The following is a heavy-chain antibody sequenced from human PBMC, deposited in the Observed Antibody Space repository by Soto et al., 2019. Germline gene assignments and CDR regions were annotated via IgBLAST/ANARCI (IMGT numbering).Heavy chain of an antibody. CDR3: ARDLYDFWSGYPTACFDY. J-gene: IGHJ4*02. V-gene: IGHV1-18*01. CDR2: ISSYNGNT. Sequence: ASVKVSCKASSYTFTNYGINWVRQAPGQGLEWMGWISSYNGNTNYAQKLQGRVTMTTDTSTSTAYMELRSLRSDDTAVYYCARDLYDFWSGYPTACFDYWGQGTLVTVSS. CDR1: SYTFTNYG. D-gene: IGHD3-3*01.